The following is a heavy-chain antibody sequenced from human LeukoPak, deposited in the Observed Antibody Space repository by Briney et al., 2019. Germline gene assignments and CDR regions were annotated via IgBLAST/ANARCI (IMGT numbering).Heavy chain of an antibody. V-gene: IGHV4-34*01. J-gene: IGHJ4*02. CDR2: INHSGST. CDR1: GGSFSGYY. D-gene: IGHD5-24*01. Sequence: SETLSLTCAVYGGSFSGYYWSWIRQPPGKGLEWIGEINHSGSTNYNPSLKSRVTISVDTSKNQFSLKLSSVTAADTAVYYCARVFSMGYFDYWGQGTLVTVSS. CDR3: ARVFSMGYFDY.